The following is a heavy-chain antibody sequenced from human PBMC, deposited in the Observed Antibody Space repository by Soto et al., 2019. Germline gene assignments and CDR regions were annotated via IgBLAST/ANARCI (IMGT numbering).Heavy chain of an antibody. V-gene: IGHV3-15*05. D-gene: IGHD3-3*01. CDR2: IKSKTDGGTT. Sequence: GGSLRLSCAASGFTFNNAWMSWVRQTPGKGLEWVGRIKSKTDGGTTDYAAPVKGRFTISREDSVNTLFLQMISVKTEDTAIYYCTTTTYDYWTGTYYFDYWGPGTLVTVSS. CDR1: GFTFNNAW. CDR3: TTTTYDYWTGTYYFDY. J-gene: IGHJ4*01.